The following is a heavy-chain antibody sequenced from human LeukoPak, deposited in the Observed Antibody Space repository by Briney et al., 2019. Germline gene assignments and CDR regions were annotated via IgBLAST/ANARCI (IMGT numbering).Heavy chain of an antibody. CDR3: ARHEGAAGPFDY. D-gene: IGHD6-13*01. Sequence: SETLSLTCTVSGDSINISYVSWIRQPPGKGLEWTGCIRYRGKTTYNPSLKSRVTISVDTPKNQFSLKLTSVTAADTAVYYCARHEGAAGPFDYWGQGTLVSVSS. V-gene: IGHV4-59*08. J-gene: IGHJ4*02. CDR1: GDSINISY. CDR2: IRYRGKT.